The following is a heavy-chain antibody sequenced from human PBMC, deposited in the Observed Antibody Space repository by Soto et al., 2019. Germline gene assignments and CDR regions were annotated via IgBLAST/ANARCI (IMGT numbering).Heavy chain of an antibody. V-gene: IGHV4-59*01. CDR1: GDSINSYY. CDR3: ARTYDNSGPNSGGYAFDI. CDR2: FYKSETT. Sequence: QVQLQESGPGLVKPSETLSFTCTVSGDSINSYYWSWIRQPPGKGLEWIAYFYKSETTNYNPSLKSRVTISVDTSKNQFSLKLSSVTAADTAVYYCARTYDNSGPNSGGYAFDIWGQGTMLTVSS. D-gene: IGHD3-22*01. J-gene: IGHJ3*02.